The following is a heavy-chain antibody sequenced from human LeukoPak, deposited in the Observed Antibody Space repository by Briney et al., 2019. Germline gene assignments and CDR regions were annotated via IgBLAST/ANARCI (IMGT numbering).Heavy chain of an antibody. J-gene: IGHJ6*03. CDR3: ARGIAVAVGYYYYMDV. V-gene: IGHV4-39*07. CDR1: GGSISSSSYY. CDR2: IYYSGST. Sequence: PSETLSLTCTASGGSISSSSYYWGWNRQPPGKGLEWIGSIYYSGSTYYNPSLKSRVTISVDTSKNQFSLKLSSVTAADTAVYYCARGIAVAVGYYYYMDVWGKGTTVTISS. D-gene: IGHD6-19*01.